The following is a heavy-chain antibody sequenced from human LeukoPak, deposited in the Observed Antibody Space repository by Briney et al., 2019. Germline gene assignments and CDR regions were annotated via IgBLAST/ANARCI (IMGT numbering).Heavy chain of an antibody. Sequence: KASETLSLTCSVSGYSISSGYYWGWIRQSPEKGLEWIGRIYYSGRTHYNPSLKSRVTISVDTSKNQSSLKLTSVTAADTAVYYCARYYDFWSGHNWFDPWGQGTLVTVSS. CDR3: ARYYDFWSGHNWFDP. CDR2: IYYSGRT. J-gene: IGHJ5*02. CDR1: GYSISSGYY. V-gene: IGHV4-38-2*01. D-gene: IGHD3-3*01.